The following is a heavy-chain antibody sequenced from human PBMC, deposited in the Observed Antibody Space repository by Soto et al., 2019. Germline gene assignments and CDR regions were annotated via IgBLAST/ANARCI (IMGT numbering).Heavy chain of an antibody. D-gene: IGHD3-10*01. V-gene: IGHV3-21*04. Sequence: GGSLRLSCAASGFTFTRYSMNWVRQAPGKGLEWVSSISSTTNYIYYGDSMKGRFTISRDNAKNSLYLQMNSLRAEDTAVYYCTTGLLWFGELGSPHYCGMDVWGQGTTVTVSS. J-gene: IGHJ6*02. CDR2: ISSTTNYI. CDR1: GFTFTRYS. CDR3: TTGLLWFGELGSPHYCGMDV.